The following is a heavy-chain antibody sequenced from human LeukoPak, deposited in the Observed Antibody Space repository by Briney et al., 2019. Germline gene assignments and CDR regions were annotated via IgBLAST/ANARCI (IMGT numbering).Heavy chain of an antibody. CDR3: ARRTGYYDGFDY. CDR1: GGSISSYY. D-gene: IGHD3/OR15-3a*01. Sequence: SETLSLTRTVSGGSISSYYWSWIRQPPGKGLEWIGYIYYSGSTNYNPSLKSRVTISVDTSKNQFSLKVGSATAADTAVYYCARRTGYYDGFDYWGQGTLVTVSS. CDR2: IYYSGST. J-gene: IGHJ4*02. V-gene: IGHV4-59*01.